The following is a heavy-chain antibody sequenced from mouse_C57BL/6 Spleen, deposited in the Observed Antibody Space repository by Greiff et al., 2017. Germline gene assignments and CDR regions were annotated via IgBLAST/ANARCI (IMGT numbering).Heavy chain of an antibody. CDR3: AREDEDYGKKNAMDY. Sequence: EVQLVESGPGLVKPSQSLSLTCSVTGYSITSGYYWNWIRQFPGNKLEWMGYISYDGSNNYNPSLKNRISITRDTSKNQFFLKLNSVTTEDTATYYCAREDEDYGKKNAMDYWGQGTSVTVSS. CDR2: ISYDGSN. CDR1: GYSITSGYY. J-gene: IGHJ4*01. V-gene: IGHV3-6*01. D-gene: IGHD2-1*01.